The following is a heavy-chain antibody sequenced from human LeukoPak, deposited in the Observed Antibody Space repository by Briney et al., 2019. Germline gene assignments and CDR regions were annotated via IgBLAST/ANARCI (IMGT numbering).Heavy chain of an antibody. J-gene: IGHJ5*02. V-gene: IGHV4-59*01. Sequence: PSETLSLTCTVSGGSISSYYWSWIRQPPGKGLEWIGYIYYSGSTNYNPSLKSRVTISVDTSKNQFFLKLSSVTAADTAVYYCAREGGYSYGFWFDPWGQGTLVTVSS. CDR2: IYYSGST. D-gene: IGHD5-18*01. CDR1: GGSISSYY. CDR3: AREGGYSYGFWFDP.